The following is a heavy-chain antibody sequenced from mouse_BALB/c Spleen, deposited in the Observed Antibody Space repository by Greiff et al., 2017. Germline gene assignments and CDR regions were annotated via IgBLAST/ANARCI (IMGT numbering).Heavy chain of an antibody. CDR1: GFTFSDFY. J-gene: IGHJ3*01. Sequence: EVQLVESGGGLVQPGGSLRLSCATSGFTFSDFYMEWVRQPPGKRLEWIAASRNKANDYTTEYSASVKGRFIVSRDTSQSILYLQMNALRAEDTAVNYCYRYADGYGGFAYWGQGTLVTVSA. V-gene: IGHV7-1*02. CDR2: SRNKANDYTT. D-gene: IGHD1-2*01. CDR3: YRYADGYGGFAY.